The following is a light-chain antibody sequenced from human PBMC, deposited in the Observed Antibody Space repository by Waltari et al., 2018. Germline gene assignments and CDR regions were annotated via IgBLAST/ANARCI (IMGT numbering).Light chain of an antibody. CDR3: LQVKTYPWM. CDR2: GAA. J-gene: IGKJ1*01. V-gene: IGKV1-17*01. Sequence: DIQMTQSPSSLSASVGDTVTITCRASEDISSYLNWFQRIPGKGPKLLIYGAAYLEDGVPSRFSGSGSGTEFTLTISSLQPEDFAIYYCLQVKTYPWMFGQGTKVEVK. CDR1: EDISSY.